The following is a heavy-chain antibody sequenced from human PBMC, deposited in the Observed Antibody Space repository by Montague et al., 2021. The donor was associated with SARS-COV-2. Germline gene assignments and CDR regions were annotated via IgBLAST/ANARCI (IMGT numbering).Heavy chain of an antibody. CDR3: AKDATIFWFERGRGTFDY. J-gene: IGHJ4*02. CDR1: GFTSNNFG. D-gene: IGHD3-10*01. Sequence: SLRLSCAASGFTSNNFGMHWVRQAPGQGLEWVAVISYEGSIQYYADSVKGRFTISRDWSKSTLYLQMSSLRAEDTAVYYCAKDATIFWFERGRGTFDYWGRGTLVAVSS. CDR2: ISYEGSIQ. V-gene: IGHV3-30*18.